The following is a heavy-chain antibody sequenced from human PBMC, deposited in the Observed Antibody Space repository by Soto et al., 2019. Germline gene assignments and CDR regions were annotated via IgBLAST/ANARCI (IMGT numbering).Heavy chain of an antibody. J-gene: IGHJ3*02. CDR1: GFTFSSYA. V-gene: IGHV3-30-3*01. CDR3: ARLAYYASSRYSGSNAFDI. CDR2: ISYDGSNK. D-gene: IGHD3-22*01. Sequence: LSLSCAASGFTFSSYAMHWVRQAPGKGREGVAVISYDGSNKYYADSVKGRFTISRDNSKNTLDRQMNSLRAEDRAVYYCARLAYYASSRYSGSNAFDIWGQGTMVTVSS.